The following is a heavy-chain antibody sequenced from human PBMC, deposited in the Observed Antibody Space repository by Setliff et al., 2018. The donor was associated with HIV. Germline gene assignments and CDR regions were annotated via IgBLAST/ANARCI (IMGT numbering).Heavy chain of an antibody. CDR3: ARGEPPASRSGLLY. CDR1: GGSISSGYY. D-gene: IGHD3-22*01. J-gene: IGHJ4*02. Sequence: SETLSLTCTVSGGSISSGYYWGWIRQPPGKGLEWIGSIYYSGRTYYNPSLKSRVTISVDTSKNQFSLKLISVTAADTAVYYCARGEPPASRSGLLYWGQGMLVTVSS. V-gene: IGHV4-38-2*02. CDR2: IYYSGRT.